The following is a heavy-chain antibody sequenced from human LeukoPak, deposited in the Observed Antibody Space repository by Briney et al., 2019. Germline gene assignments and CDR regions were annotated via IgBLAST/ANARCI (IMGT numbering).Heavy chain of an antibody. D-gene: IGHD3-10*01. V-gene: IGHV1-69*05. CDR2: IIPIFGTA. CDR1: GGTFSSYA. J-gene: IGHJ6*03. CDR3: ARGVRGVTYYYYYYMDV. Sequence: APVKVSCKASGGTFSSYAISWVRQAPGQGLEWMGGIIPIFGTANYAQKFQGRVTITTDESTSTAYMELSSLRSEDTAVYYYARGVRGVTYYYYYYMDVWGKGTTVTVSS.